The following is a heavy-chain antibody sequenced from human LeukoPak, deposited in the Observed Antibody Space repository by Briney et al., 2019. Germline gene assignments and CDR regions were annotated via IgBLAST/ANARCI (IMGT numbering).Heavy chain of an antibody. Sequence: GGSLRLSCAVAGLTFTNYAMSWVRHTPGKGLEWVSGISGSGATTYYADSVKGRLTISRDNSKNTVYLQMNSLRAEDTAVYYCAKGARLRLGEDFDYWGQGTLVTVSS. V-gene: IGHV3-23*01. CDR2: ISGSGATT. CDR3: AKGARLRLGEDFDY. CDR1: GLTFTNYA. D-gene: IGHD3-16*01. J-gene: IGHJ4*02.